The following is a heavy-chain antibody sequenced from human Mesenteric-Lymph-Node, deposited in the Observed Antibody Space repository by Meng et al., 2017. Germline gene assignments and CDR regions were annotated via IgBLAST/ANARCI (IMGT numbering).Heavy chain of an antibody. CDR2: IYSTGST. J-gene: IGHJ3*02. V-gene: IGHV3-53*05. D-gene: IGHD7-27*01. Sequence: GGSLRLSCAVSGFSVSSNYMSWVRQAPGKGLEWVSVIYSTGSTHYADSVKGRFSISRDNSKNTMYLQMNSLRTDDTAVYYCAREWETGGLVLAIWGQGKTVNVSS. CDR1: GFSVSSNY. CDR3: AREWETGGLVLAI.